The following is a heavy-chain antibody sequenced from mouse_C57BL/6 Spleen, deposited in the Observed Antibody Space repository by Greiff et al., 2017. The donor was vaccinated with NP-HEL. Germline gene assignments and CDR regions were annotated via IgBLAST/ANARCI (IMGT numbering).Heavy chain of an antibody. V-gene: IGHV1-39*01. CDR1: GYSFTDYN. CDR3: ARRGGYYGSRYWYFDV. J-gene: IGHJ1*03. Sequence: VQLKQSGPELVKPGASVKISCKASGYSFTDYNMNWVKQSNGKSLEWIGVINPNYGTTSYNQKFKGKATLTVDQSSSTAYMQLNSLTSEDAAVYYCARRGGYYGSRYWYFDVWGTGTTVTVSS. D-gene: IGHD1-1*01. CDR2: INPNYGTT.